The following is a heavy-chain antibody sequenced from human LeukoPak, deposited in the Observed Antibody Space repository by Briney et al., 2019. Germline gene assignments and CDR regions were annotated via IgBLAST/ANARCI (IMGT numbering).Heavy chain of an antibody. V-gene: IGHV4-59*01. CDR3: ARDSGSYLNWFDP. J-gene: IGHJ5*02. Sequence: SETLSLTCTVSGGSISSYYWSWIRQPPGKGLEWIGYIYYSGSTNYNPSLKSRVTISVDTSKNQFSLKLSSVTAADTAVHYCARDSGSYLNWFDPWGQGTLVTVSS. CDR1: GGSISSYY. D-gene: IGHD1-26*01. CDR2: IYYSGST.